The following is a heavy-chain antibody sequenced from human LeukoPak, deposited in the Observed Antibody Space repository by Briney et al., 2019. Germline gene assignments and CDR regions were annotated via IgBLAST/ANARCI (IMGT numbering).Heavy chain of an antibody. CDR2: IFYSGST. D-gene: IGHD1-26*01. Sequence: PSETLSLTCTVSGGSMSSYYWSWIRQPPGKGLECIGYIFYSGSTNYNPSLKGRVTLSVDTSKNQFSLKLGSVTAADTAVYYCARQPYMLGAYYFDYWGQGTLVTVSS. CDR1: GGSMSSYY. J-gene: IGHJ4*02. CDR3: ARQPYMLGAYYFDY. V-gene: IGHV4-59*08.